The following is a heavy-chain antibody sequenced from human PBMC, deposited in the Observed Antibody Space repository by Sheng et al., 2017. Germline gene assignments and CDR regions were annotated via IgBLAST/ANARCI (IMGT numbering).Heavy chain of an antibody. CDR3: AKESTSSGYVDY. J-gene: IGHJ4*02. CDR2: IRYDGSNK. Sequence: QVQLVESGGGVVQPGGSLRLSCAASGFTFSSYGMHWVRQAPGKGLEWVAFIRYDGSNKYYADSVKGRFTISRDNSKNTLYLQMNSLRAEDTAVYYCAKESTSSGYVDYWGQGTLVTVSS. CDR1: GFTFSSYG. D-gene: IGHD3-22*01. V-gene: IGHV3-30*02.